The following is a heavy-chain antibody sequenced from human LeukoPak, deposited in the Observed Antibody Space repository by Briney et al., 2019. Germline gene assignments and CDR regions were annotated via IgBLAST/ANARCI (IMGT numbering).Heavy chain of an antibody. Sequence: GGSLRLSCAASGFTVSSNYMSWVRQAPGKGLEGGSVIYSGGSTYYADSVKGRFTISRDNSKNTLYLQMNSLRAEDTAVYYCARDRRSVTTGDAFDIWGQGTMVTVST. J-gene: IGHJ3*02. D-gene: IGHD4-17*01. CDR2: IYSGGST. CDR1: GFTVSSNY. V-gene: IGHV3-53*01. CDR3: ARDRRSVTTGDAFDI.